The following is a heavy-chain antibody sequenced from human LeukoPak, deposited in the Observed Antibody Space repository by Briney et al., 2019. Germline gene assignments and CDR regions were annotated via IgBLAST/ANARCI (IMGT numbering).Heavy chain of an antibody. CDR3: ARDKAFLGCYDTSGYFQQWFDS. Sequence: ASVKVSCKASGYTFNTYGITWVRQAPGQGLEWMGWISPYNGDTHYAQKFQDRVTMTTDTSTSTAYMDLRSLGFDDTAVYYCARDKAFLGCYDTSGYFQQWFDSWGQGTLVTVSS. CDR2: ISPYNGDT. D-gene: IGHD3-22*01. CDR1: GYTFNTYG. J-gene: IGHJ5*01. V-gene: IGHV1-18*04.